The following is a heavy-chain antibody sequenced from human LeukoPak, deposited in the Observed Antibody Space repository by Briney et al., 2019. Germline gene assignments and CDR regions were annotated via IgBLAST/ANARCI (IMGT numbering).Heavy chain of an antibody. D-gene: IGHD3-3*01. Sequence: KPSETLSLTCAVYGGSFSGYYWSWIRQPPGKGLEWIGEINHSGSTNYNPSLKSRVTISVDTSENQFSLKLSSVTAADTAVYYCARDHGLTIFGVVTPRDYWGQGTLVTVSS. CDR2: INHSGST. CDR1: GGSFSGYY. CDR3: ARDHGLTIFGVVTPRDY. J-gene: IGHJ4*02. V-gene: IGHV4-34*01.